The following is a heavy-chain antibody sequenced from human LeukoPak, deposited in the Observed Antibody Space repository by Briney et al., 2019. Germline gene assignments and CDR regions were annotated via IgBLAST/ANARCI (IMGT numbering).Heavy chain of an antibody. V-gene: IGHV1-2*02. D-gene: IGHD4-17*01. CDR2: INPNSGDT. Sequence: ASVMVSCKASGYTFTGYCIHWVRQAPEQGLEWMGWINPNSGDTNYAQKFQDRVTLTRDTSISTAYMEVTNLRSDDTAVYYCARPNGDYYNWFDPWGQGTLVTVSS. CDR1: GYTFTGYC. J-gene: IGHJ5*02. CDR3: ARPNGDYYNWFDP.